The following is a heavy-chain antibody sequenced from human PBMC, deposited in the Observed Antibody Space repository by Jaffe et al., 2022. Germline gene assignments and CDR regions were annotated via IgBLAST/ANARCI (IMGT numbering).Heavy chain of an antibody. D-gene: IGHD3-10*01. Sequence: EVQLVESGGGLVQPGGSLRLSCAASGFTVSSNYMSWVRQAPGKGLEWVSVIYSGGSTYYADSVKGRFTISRHNSKNTLYLQMNSLRAEDTAVYYCARAAEVLLWFGEGTFAFDIWGQGTMVTVSS. J-gene: IGHJ3*02. CDR2: IYSGGST. CDR1: GFTVSSNY. CDR3: ARAAEVLLWFGEGTFAFDI. V-gene: IGHV3-53*04.